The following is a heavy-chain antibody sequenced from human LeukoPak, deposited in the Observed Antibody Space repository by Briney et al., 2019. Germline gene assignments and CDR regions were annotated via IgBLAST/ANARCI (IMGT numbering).Heavy chain of an antibody. Sequence: GGSLRLSCAASGFTFSSYSMNWVRKAPGKGLEWVSSISSSSSYIYYADSVKGRFTISRDHAKNSLYLQMNSLRAEDTAVYYCASDQGDGYNIDYWGQGTLVTVSS. J-gene: IGHJ4*02. CDR2: ISSSSSYI. V-gene: IGHV3-21*01. CDR3: ASDQGDGYNIDY. CDR1: GFTFSSYS. D-gene: IGHD5-24*01.